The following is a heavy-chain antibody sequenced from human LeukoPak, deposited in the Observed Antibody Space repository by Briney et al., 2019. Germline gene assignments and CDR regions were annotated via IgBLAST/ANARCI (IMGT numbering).Heavy chain of an antibody. D-gene: IGHD3-10*01. J-gene: IGHJ6*02. CDR3: ARKGYYGSGSSSWYYGMDV. Sequence: SETLSLTCAVYGGSFSGYYWSWIRQPPGKGLEWIGEINHSGSTNYNPSLKSRVTISVDTSKNQFSLKLSSVTAADTAVYYCARKGYYGSGSSSWYYGMDVWGQGTTVTVSS. CDR1: GGSFSGYY. CDR2: INHSGST. V-gene: IGHV4-34*01.